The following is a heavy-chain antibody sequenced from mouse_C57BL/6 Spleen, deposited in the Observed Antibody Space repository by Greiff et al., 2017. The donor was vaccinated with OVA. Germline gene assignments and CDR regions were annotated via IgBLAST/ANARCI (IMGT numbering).Heavy chain of an antibody. V-gene: IGHV5-6*01. CDR2: ISSGGSYT. CDR3: ARDLAY. Sequence: EVKLMESGGDLVKPGGSLKLSCAASGFTFSSYGMSWVRQTPDKRLEWVANISSGGSYTYYPDSVKGRFTISRDNAKNTLYLQMSSLKSEDTAMYYCARDLAYWGQGTTLTVSS. J-gene: IGHJ2*01. CDR1: GFTFSSYG.